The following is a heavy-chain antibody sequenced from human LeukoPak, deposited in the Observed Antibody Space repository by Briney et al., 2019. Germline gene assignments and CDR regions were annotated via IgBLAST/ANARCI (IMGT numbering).Heavy chain of an antibody. V-gene: IGHV4-39*01. Sequence: PSETLSLTCVVSGCSISSGTYYWGWIRQRPGKGLECISSIYYSGRPYYNTSLKTPVNVSVATSKNQFSLKLSSVTAEDRAVYYCARLSAVAIPNWYFDLWGRGTLVTVSS. J-gene: IGHJ2*01. CDR2: IYYSGRP. CDR1: GCSISSGTYY. D-gene: IGHD2-21*01. CDR3: ARLSAVAIPNWYFDL.